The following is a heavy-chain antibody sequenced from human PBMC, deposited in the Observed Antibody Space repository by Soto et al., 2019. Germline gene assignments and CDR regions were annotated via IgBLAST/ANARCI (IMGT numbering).Heavy chain of an antibody. J-gene: IGHJ4*02. V-gene: IGHV4-59*01. CDR3: AREKWGWEPTYYLDY. Sequence: PAETLSLTCTVSGGSFGSFYLSWIRQPPGKGLEWIGYIYYCGSTNYLPPVKSRVTISVDTSKNQFSLKLSSVTAADTDVYYCAREKWGWEPTYYLDYWGQGTVVTVS. CDR1: GGSFGSFY. D-gene: IGHD1-26*01. CDR2: IYYCGST.